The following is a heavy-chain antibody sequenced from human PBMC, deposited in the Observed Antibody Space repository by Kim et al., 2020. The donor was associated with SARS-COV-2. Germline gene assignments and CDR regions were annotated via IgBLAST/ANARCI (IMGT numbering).Heavy chain of an antibody. CDR1: GFTFSSYG. CDR2: ISYDGSNK. Sequence: GGSLRLSCAASGFTFSSYGMHWVRQAPGKGLEWVAVISYDGSNKYYADSVKGRFTISRDNSKNTLYLQMNSLRAEDTAVYYCAKAPGLDYGDYPAEYFQHWGQGTLVTVSS. V-gene: IGHV3-30*18. D-gene: IGHD4-17*01. CDR3: AKAPGLDYGDYPAEYFQH. J-gene: IGHJ1*01.